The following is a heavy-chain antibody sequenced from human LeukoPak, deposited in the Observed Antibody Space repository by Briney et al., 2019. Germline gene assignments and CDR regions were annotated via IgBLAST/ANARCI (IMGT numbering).Heavy chain of an antibody. CDR3: ARDFNHYGEVVSRWFDP. CDR1: EFTFSSFA. D-gene: IGHD4-17*01. J-gene: IGHJ5*02. V-gene: IGHV3-48*01. CDR2: ISGSSGTT. Sequence: QPGGSLRLSCEASEFTFSSFAMNWARQAPGKGLEWVSYISGSSGTTYYADSVTGRFTVSRDNAKNSLYLQMNSLRAEDTAVYYCARDFNHYGEVVSRWFDPWGQGTLVIVSS.